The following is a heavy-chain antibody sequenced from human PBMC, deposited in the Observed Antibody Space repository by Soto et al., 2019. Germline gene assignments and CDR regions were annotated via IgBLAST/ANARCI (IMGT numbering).Heavy chain of an antibody. J-gene: IGHJ5*02. D-gene: IGHD2-2*01. V-gene: IGHV3-23*01. Sequence: PGGSLRLSCAASGFTFSSYAMSWVRQAPGKGLEWVSAISGSGGSTYYADSVKGRFTISRDNSKNTLYLQMNSLRAEDTAVYYCAKDGDCISTSCYGEGFDPWGQGTLVTVS. CDR2: ISGSGGST. CDR1: GFTFSSYA. CDR3: AKDGDCISTSCYGEGFDP.